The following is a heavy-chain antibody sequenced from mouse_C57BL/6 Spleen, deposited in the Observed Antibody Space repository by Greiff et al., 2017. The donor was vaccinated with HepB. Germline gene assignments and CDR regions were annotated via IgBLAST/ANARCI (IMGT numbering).Heavy chain of an antibody. V-gene: IGHV1-80*01. CDR2: IYPGDGDT. CDR1: GYAFSSYW. D-gene: IGHD2-3*01. CDR3: ARWLLPYYFDY. J-gene: IGHJ2*01. Sequence: VKLQESGAELVKPGASVKISCKASGYAFSSYWMNWVKHRPGKGLEWIGQIYPGDGDTNYNGKFKGKATLTADKSSSTAYMQLSSLTSEDSAVYFCARWLLPYYFDYWGQGTTLTVSS.